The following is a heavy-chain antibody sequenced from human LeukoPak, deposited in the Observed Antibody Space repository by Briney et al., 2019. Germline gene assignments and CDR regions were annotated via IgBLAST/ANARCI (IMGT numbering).Heavy chain of an antibody. CDR3: ARDGYGGVDS. J-gene: IGHJ4*02. CDR2: IYHSGST. Sequence: SETLSLTCTVSGGSISSYYWSWIRQPPGKGLEWIGYIYHSGSTKYNPSLKSRVTISVDTSKKQFSLKLSSVTAADTAVYYRARDGYGGVDSWGQGTLVTVSS. V-gene: IGHV4-59*01. CDR1: GGSISSYY. D-gene: IGHD3-10*01.